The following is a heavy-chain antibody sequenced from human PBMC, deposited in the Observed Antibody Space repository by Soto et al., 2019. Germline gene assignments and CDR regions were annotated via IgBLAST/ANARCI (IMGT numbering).Heavy chain of an antibody. V-gene: IGHV3-30*04. Sequence: GGSLRLSCAASGFTFSSYAMHWVRQAPGKGLEWVAVVSHDGRNTHYADSVKGRFTISRDSSKNTVSLKMTSLRAEDTAVYYCAKGGRQWLVTSDFNYWGQGA. D-gene: IGHD6-19*01. CDR2: VSHDGRNT. J-gene: IGHJ4*02. CDR3: AKGGRQWLVTSDFNY. CDR1: GFTFSSYA.